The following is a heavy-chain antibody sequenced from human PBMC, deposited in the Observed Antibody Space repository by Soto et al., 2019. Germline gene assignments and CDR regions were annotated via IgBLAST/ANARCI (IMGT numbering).Heavy chain of an antibody. CDR2: VYTTGST. Sequence: SETLSLTCTVTGGSINTYYWSWIRQSAGKGLEWIGRVYTTGSTNYNPSLKSRVTISVDTSKNQFSLKLSSVTAADTAVYYCARDVLLRGWFDPWGQGTLVTVSS. V-gene: IGHV4-4*07. CDR1: GGSINTYY. D-gene: IGHD3-10*01. J-gene: IGHJ5*02. CDR3: ARDVLLRGWFDP.